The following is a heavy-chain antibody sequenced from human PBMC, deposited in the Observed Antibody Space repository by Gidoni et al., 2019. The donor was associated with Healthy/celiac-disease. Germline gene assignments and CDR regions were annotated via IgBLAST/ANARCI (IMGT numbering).Heavy chain of an antibody. J-gene: IGHJ5*02. CDR2: ISGSGGST. CDR1: GFTFSSYA. V-gene: IGHV3-23*04. CDR3: AKDARLDHIVVVVAATPRGFNWFDP. Sequence: EVQLVESGGGLVQPGGSLRLSCAASGFTFSSYAMSWVRQAPGKGLEWVSAISGSGGSTYYADSVKGRFTISRDNSKNTLYLQMNSLRAEDTAVYYCAKDARLDHIVVVVAATPRGFNWFDPWGQGTLVTVSS. D-gene: IGHD2-15*01.